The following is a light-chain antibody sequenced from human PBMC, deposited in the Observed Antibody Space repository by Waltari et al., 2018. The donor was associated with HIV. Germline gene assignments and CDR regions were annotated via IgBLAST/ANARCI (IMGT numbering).Light chain of an antibody. CDR1: QSLLYSSSNKNS. V-gene: IGKV4-1*01. CDR2: WAS. CDR3: QQYYSTPYT. J-gene: IGKJ2*01. Sequence: DLVMTQSPDSLAVSLGERATIHCKSSQSLLYSSSNKNSLAWYQHKPGQPPELLIYWASTRDAGVPDRFSGSGSGTDFTLTISSLQAEDGAVYYCQQYYSTPYTFGLGTKLEIK.